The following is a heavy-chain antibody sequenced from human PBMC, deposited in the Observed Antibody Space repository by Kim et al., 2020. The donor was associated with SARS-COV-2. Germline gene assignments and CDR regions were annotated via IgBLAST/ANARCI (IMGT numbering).Heavy chain of an antibody. V-gene: IGHV3-48*03. Sequence: YYADSVKGRFTISRDNAKNSLYLQMNSLRAEDTAVYYCSYSSSLYYYMDVWGKGTTVTVSS. J-gene: IGHJ6*03. D-gene: IGHD6-13*01. CDR3: SYSSSLYYYMDV.